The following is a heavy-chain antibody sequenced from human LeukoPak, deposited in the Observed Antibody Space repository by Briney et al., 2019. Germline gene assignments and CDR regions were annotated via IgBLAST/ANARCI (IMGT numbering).Heavy chain of an antibody. Sequence: GRSLRLSCAASGFTFDDYAMHWVRQAPGKGLEWVSGISWNSGSIGYADSVKGRITISRDNAKNSLYLQMNSLRAEDTALYYCAKDMAGDSILGAFDIWGQGTMVTVSS. D-gene: IGHD3-22*01. CDR3: AKDMAGDSILGAFDI. J-gene: IGHJ3*02. CDR1: GFTFDDYA. CDR2: ISWNSGSI. V-gene: IGHV3-9*01.